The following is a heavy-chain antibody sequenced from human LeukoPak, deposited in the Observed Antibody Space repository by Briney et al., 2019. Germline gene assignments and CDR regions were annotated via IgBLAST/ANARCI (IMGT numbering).Heavy chain of an antibody. Sequence: SETLSLTCTVSGDSITSSSFSWDWIRQPPGRGLEWIGNISYSGGTNYNPSLQSRVTISVDTSKNQFSLKLSSVTAADTAVYFCAGHDSRGYYVAYWGQGALVTVSS. CDR3: AGHDSRGYYVAY. J-gene: IGHJ4*02. D-gene: IGHD3-22*01. V-gene: IGHV4-39*01. CDR1: GDSITSSSFS. CDR2: ISYSGGT.